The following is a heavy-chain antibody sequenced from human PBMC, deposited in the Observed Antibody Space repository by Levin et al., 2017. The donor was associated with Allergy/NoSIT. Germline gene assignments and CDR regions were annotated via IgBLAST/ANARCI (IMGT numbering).Heavy chain of an antibody. CDR3: AKVVGGSGSYYLDY. J-gene: IGHJ4*02. Sequence: SGGSLRLSCAASGFTFDDYAMHWVRQAPGKGLEWVSGISWNSGSIGYADSVKGRFTISRDNAKNSLYLQMNSLRAEDTALYYCAKVVGGSGSYYLDYWGQGTLVTVSS. CDR1: GFTFDDYA. CDR2: ISWNSGSI. D-gene: IGHD3-10*01. V-gene: IGHV3-9*01.